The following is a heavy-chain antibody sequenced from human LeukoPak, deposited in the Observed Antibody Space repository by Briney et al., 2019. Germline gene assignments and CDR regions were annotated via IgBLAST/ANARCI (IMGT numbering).Heavy chain of an antibody. Sequence: GGSLRLSCAASGFPFSKYAMSWVRQAPGKGLEXXXXXXXXXXXTFYADSVKGRFTISRDNSKNTFYLQMNNLRAEDTAVYYCAKDGRMPSLLWFGELPYYFDYWGQGTLATVSS. CDR1: GFPFSKYA. J-gene: IGHJ4*02. D-gene: IGHD3-10*01. CDR2: XXXXXXXT. V-gene: IGHV3-23*01. CDR3: AKDGRMPSLLWFGELPYYFDY.